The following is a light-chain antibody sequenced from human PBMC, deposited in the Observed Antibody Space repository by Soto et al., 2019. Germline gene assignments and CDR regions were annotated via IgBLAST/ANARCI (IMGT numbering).Light chain of an antibody. CDR1: QSISSC. Sequence: DIQMTQSPPTLSASVGDRVTITCRASQSISSCLAWYQQKPGKAPNLLIYDVSSLESGVPSRFSGSGSGTEFTLTISSLQPDDFATYYCQQYNSYPWTFGQGTKVEIK. CDR3: QQYNSYPWT. V-gene: IGKV1-5*01. CDR2: DVS. J-gene: IGKJ1*01.